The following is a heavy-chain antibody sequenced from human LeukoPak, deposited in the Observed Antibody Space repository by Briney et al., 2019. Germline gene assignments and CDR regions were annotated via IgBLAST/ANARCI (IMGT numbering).Heavy chain of an antibody. CDR3: ARPLRLERRDDYYYGMDV. J-gene: IGHJ6*02. Sequence: CLTPSWVLASLTFTDYSMSCVRHAARNGREWVAYISSSSSTMYYADSVKGRFTISRDNAKHSLYLQMNSLKDEDTAVYYCARPLRLERRDDYYYGMDVWGQGTTVTVSS. CDR2: ISSSSSTM. V-gene: IGHV3-48*02. CDR1: SLTFTDYS. D-gene: IGHD1-1*01.